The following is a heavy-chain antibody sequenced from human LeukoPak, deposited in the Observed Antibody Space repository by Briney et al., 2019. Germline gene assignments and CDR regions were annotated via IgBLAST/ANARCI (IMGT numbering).Heavy chain of an antibody. V-gene: IGHV3-49*04. CDR3: GAGYSYGYFSGYMDV. CDR2: IRSKAYGGTT. J-gene: IGHJ6*03. Sequence: GRSLRLSCTASGFTFGDYAMSWVRQAPGKGLEWVGFIRSKAYGGTTEYAASVKGRLTISRDDSKSIAYLQMNSLKTEDTAVYYCGAGYSYGYFSGYMDVWGKGTTVTVSS. CDR1: GFTFGDYA. D-gene: IGHD5-18*01.